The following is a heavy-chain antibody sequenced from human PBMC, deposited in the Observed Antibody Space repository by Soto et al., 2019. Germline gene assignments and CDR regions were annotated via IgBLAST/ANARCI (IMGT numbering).Heavy chain of an antibody. CDR2: INAGNGNT. D-gene: IGHD2-2*01. J-gene: IGHJ3*01. CDR3: ARPGWEYQLLF. Sequence: ASVKVSCKASGYTFTSYAMHWVRQAPGQRLEWMGWINAGNGNTKYSQKFQGRVTITRDTSASTAYMELRSLRSDDTALYYCARPGWEYQLLFWGQGTMVTVSS. CDR1: GYTFTSYA. V-gene: IGHV1-3*01.